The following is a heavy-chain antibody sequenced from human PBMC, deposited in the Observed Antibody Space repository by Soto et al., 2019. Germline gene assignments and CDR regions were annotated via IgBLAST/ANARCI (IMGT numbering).Heavy chain of an antibody. J-gene: IGHJ6*02. CDR3: ARDQGIQLWQSYYYYGMDV. Sequence: EVQLVESGGGLVQPGGSLRLSCAASGFTFSSYWMSWVRQAPGKGLEWVANIKQDGSEKYYVDSVKGRFTISRDNAKNSLYLQMNSLRAEDTAVYYCARDQGIQLWQSYYYYGMDVWGQGTTVTVSS. CDR2: IKQDGSEK. D-gene: IGHD5-18*01. CDR1: GFTFSSYW. V-gene: IGHV3-7*03.